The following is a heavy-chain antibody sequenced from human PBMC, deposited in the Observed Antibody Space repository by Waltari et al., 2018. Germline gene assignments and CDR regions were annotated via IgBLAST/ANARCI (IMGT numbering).Heavy chain of an antibody. J-gene: IGHJ4*02. V-gene: IGHV4-59*11. CDR2: INYSGST. CDR1: GGSISSHY. Sequence: QVQLQESGPGLVKPSETLSLTCTVSGGSISSHYWSWIRQPPGKGLEWIGYINYSGSTNYNHSRKSRVTISVDTAKNQFSLKLSSVTAADTAVYYCARVDSGWLFDYWGQGTLVTVSS. CDR3: ARVDSGWLFDY. D-gene: IGHD6-19*01.